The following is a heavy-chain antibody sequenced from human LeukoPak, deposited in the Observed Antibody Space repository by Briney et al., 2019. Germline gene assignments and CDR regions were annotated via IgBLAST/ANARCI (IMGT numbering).Heavy chain of an antibody. D-gene: IGHD6-19*01. V-gene: IGHV3-30*18. Sequence: GGSLRLSCAASGFTFSSYGMHWVRQAPGKGLEWVAVISYDGSNKYYADSVKGRFTISRDNSKNTLYLQMNSLRAEDTAVYYCAKEEQWLASDAFDYWGQGTLVTVSS. CDR1: GFTFSSYG. CDR3: AKEEQWLASDAFDY. CDR2: ISYDGSNK. J-gene: IGHJ4*02.